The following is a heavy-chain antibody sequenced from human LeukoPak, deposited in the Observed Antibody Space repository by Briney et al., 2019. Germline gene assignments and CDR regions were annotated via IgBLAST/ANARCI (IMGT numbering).Heavy chain of an antibody. Sequence: SETLSLTCTVSGGSISSYYWSWIRQPPGRGLEWIGYIYYSGNTNHNPSLKSRVTISLDTSKNQFSLKLSSVTAADTAVYYCARHYDTSGYWFYFDHWGQGTLLTVSS. V-gene: IGHV4-59*08. CDR2: IYYSGNT. CDR3: ARHYDTSGYWFYFDH. J-gene: IGHJ4*02. D-gene: IGHD3-22*01. CDR1: GGSISSYY.